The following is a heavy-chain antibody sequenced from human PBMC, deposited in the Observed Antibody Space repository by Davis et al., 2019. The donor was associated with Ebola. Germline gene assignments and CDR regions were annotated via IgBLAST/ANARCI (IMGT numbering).Heavy chain of an antibody. CDR3: ARPSTSGQGNAFNI. D-gene: IGHD2-8*01. CDR2: IYPGDSDT. CDR1: GYSFSNFW. J-gene: IGHJ3*02. Sequence: GESLKISCKGSGYSFSNFWIGWVRQMPGKGLEWMGIIYPGDSDTRYSSSFEGQVTISADRSISTAYLQWSSLKASDTALYYCARPSTSGQGNAFNIWGQGTMVRVSS. V-gene: IGHV5-51*01.